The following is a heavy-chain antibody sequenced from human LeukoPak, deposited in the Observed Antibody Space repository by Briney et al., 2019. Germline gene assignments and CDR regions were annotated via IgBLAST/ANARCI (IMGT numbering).Heavy chain of an antibody. Sequence: PGRSLRLSCAASGFTFSSYGMHWVRQAPGKGLEWVAVIWYDGSNKYYADSVKGRFTISRDNSKNTLYLQMNSLRVEDTAVYYCARDYKYAFDNWGQGTLVTVSS. CDR1: GFTFSSYG. J-gene: IGHJ4*02. CDR2: IWYDGSNK. V-gene: IGHV3-33*01. CDR3: ARDYKYAFDN. D-gene: IGHD5-24*01.